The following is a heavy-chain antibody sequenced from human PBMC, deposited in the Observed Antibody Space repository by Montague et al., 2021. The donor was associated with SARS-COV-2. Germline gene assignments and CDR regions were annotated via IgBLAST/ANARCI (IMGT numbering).Heavy chain of an antibody. Sequence: SETLSLTCAVYGGSFSGYYWSWIRQPPGKGLEWIGEINHSGSTNYNPSLKSRVTISVDTSKNQFSLKLSSVTAADTAIYYCTRDSQRSHFDYWGQGILVTVSS. CDR2: INHSGST. J-gene: IGHJ4*02. CDR1: GGSFSGYY. CDR3: TRDSQRSHFDY. D-gene: IGHD6-25*01. V-gene: IGHV4-34*01.